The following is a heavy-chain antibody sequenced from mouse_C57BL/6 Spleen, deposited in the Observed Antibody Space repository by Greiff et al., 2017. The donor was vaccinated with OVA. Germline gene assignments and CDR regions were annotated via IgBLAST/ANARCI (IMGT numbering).Heavy chain of an antibody. CDR3: APITTVVFDY. CDR2: INPNSGST. D-gene: IGHD1-1*01. Sequence: VQLQQPGAELVKPGASVKLSCKASGYTFTSYWMHWVKQRPGQGLEWIGMINPNSGSTNYNEKFKSKATLTVDKSSSTAYMQLSSLTSEDSAVYYCAPITTVVFDYWGQGTTLTVSS. CDR1: GYTFTSYW. J-gene: IGHJ2*01. V-gene: IGHV1-64*01.